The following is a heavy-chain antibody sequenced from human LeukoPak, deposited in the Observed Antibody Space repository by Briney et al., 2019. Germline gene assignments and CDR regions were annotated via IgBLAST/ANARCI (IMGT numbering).Heavy chain of an antibody. CDR2: ISAYNGNT. Sequence: ASVKVSCKASGYTFTSYGISWVRQAPGQGLEWMGWISAYNGNTNYAQKLQGRVTMTTDTSTSTAYMELRSLRSDDTAVYHCARDRPVGATPNDAFDIWGQGTMVTVSS. J-gene: IGHJ3*02. V-gene: IGHV1-18*01. CDR1: GYTFTSYG. D-gene: IGHD1-26*01. CDR3: ARDRPVGATPNDAFDI.